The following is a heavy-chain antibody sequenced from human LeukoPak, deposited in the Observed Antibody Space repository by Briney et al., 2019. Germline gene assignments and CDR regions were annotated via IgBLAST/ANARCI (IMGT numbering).Heavy chain of an antibody. CDR3: AKEPYSSVYYFYYMDV. J-gene: IGHJ6*03. CDR1: GFTFSTCG. D-gene: IGHD6-25*01. Sequence: PGGXXRLSCAASGFTFSTCGMHWVRQAPGKGLEGVAFIRYGGSDIYYGDSVKGRFTISRDNSKNTLYLQMNSLRGEDTAVYYCAKEPYSSVYYFYYMDVWGKGTTVTVSS. V-gene: IGHV3-30*02. CDR2: IRYGGSDI.